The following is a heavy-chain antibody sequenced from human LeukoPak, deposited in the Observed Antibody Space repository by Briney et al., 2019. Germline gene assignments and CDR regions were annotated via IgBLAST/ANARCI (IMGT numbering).Heavy chain of an antibody. CDR3: AKQFPKGWSQCHFGMDG. D-gene: IGHD3-3*01. CDR1: GFTFSIYG. J-gene: IGHJ6*02. Sequence: PGGSLRLSCAASGFTFSIYGMHWVRQAPGKGLEWVAVISDDGRNKYYAESVKGRITISRDNSKNTLYLQMNSLRAEDTAVYHCAKQFPKGWSQCHFGMDGWGRGTAVIVSS. V-gene: IGHV3-30*18. CDR2: ISDDGRNK.